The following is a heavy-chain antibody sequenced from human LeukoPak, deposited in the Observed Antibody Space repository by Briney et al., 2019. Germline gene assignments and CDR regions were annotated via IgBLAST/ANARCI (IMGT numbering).Heavy chain of an antibody. D-gene: IGHD6-19*01. J-gene: IGHJ4*02. CDR3: ARADIRAIASSGWYGFDY. CDR2: ISAYNGNT. CDR1: GYTFNSYG. V-gene: IGHV1-18*01. Sequence: ASVKVSCKASGYTFNSYGISWVRQAPGQGLEWMGWISAYNGNTNYAQKVQGRVTMTTDTSTSTAYMELRSLRSDDTAVYYCARADIRAIASSGWYGFDYWGQGTLVTLSS.